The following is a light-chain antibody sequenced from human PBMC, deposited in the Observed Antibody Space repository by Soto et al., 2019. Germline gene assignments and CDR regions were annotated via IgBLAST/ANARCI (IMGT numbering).Light chain of an antibody. CDR3: FSYAGTATV. J-gene: IGLJ1*01. CDR1: NSDVESYNL. V-gene: IGLV2-23*03. CDR2: GGT. Sequence: QSVLTQPASVSGSPGQSITISCTGTNSDVESYNLVSWFRQHPGEAPKLIVYGGTKRPSGVSNRFSGSKSGNPASLTISGLQAEDDANYYCFSYAGTATVFGTGTKVTVL.